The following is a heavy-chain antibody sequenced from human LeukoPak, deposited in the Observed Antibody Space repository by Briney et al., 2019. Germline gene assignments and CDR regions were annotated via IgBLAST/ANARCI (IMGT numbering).Heavy chain of an antibody. CDR1: GFTFSSHE. V-gene: IGHV3-23*01. D-gene: IGHD6-19*01. CDR2: IGASGSGT. CDR3: AKAVTGPNSPFDL. J-gene: IGHJ5*02. Sequence: PGGSLRLSCAASGFTFSSHEMNCVRQAPGKGLEWVSTIGASGSGTYYAGSVKGRFTVSRDNSRNTLSLQMNSLSADDTALYYCAKAVTGPNSPFDLWGQGTLVTVSS.